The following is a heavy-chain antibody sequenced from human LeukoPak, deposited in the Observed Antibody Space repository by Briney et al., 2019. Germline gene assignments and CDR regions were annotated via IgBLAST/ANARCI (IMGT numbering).Heavy chain of an antibody. CDR2: IYYSGST. V-gene: IGHV4-30-4*01. CDR3: AREISF. Sequence: SWVRQAPGKGLEWIGYIYYSGSTYYNPSLKSRVTISVDTSKNQFSLKLSSVTAADTAVYYCAREISFWGQGTLVTVSS. J-gene: IGHJ4*02.